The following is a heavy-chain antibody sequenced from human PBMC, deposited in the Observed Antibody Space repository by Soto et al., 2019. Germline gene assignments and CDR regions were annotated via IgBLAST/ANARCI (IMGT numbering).Heavy chain of an antibody. CDR3: ASQDIVLVPAAPFDY. CDR1: GGSISSYY. CDR2: IYYSGST. J-gene: IGHJ4*02. D-gene: IGHD2-2*01. Sequence: SETLSLTCTVSGGSISSYYWSWIRQPPGKGLEWIGYIYYSGSTNYNPSLKSRVTISVDTSKNQFSLKLSSVTAADTAVYYCASQDIVLVPAAPFDYWGQGTLVTVS. V-gene: IGHV4-59*01.